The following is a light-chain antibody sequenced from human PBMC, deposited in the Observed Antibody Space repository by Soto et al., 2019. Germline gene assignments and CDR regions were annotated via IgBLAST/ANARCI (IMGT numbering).Light chain of an antibody. CDR3: QQYGSSLTWT. V-gene: IGKV3-20*01. Sequence: EIGLSQSPGTLSLSTGERATLSCRASQSVSSTYLAWYQQKPGQAPRLLIYGASSRATGIPDRFSGSGSGTDFTLTISRLEPEDFAVYYCQQYGSSLTWTFGQGTKVDIK. J-gene: IGKJ1*01. CDR2: GAS. CDR1: QSVSSTY.